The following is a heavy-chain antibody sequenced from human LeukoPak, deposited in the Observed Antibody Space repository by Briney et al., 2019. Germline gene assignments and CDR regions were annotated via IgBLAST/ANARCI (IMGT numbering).Heavy chain of an antibody. V-gene: IGHV3-23*01. D-gene: IGHD2-21*01. Sequence: GFTXXXYAMXWVRQAPGKGLEWVSAISGSGGSTYYADSVKGRFTISRDNSKNTLYLQMNSLRAEDTAVYYCAKDQGFHFDYWGQGTLVTVSS. CDR2: ISGSGGST. J-gene: IGHJ4*02. CDR3: AKDQGFHFDY. CDR1: GFTXXXYA.